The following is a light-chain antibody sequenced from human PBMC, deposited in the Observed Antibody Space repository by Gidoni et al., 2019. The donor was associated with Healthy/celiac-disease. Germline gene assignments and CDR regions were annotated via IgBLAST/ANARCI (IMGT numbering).Light chain of an antibody. CDR2: GAS. V-gene: IGKV3-20*01. CDR1: QSVSSSY. CDR3: QQYGSSRWT. Sequence: EIVLTQSPDTLSLSPGERATLSCRASQSVSSSYLAWYQQKPGQAPRLLIYGASSRATGIPDRFRGSGSGTDFTLTISRLEPEDCAVYYCQQYGSSRWTFGQGTKVEIK. J-gene: IGKJ1*01.